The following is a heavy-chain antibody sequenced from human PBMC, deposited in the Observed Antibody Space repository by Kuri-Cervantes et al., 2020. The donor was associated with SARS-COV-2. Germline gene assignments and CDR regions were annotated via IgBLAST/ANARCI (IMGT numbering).Heavy chain of an antibody. CDR3: ARHYAFDKFHK. Sequence: ESLKISCAVYGGSFSGYYWSWIRQPPGKGLEWIGSIYESGDTYYSSSLKSRLSLSVDTSKNQFSLRLTSVTAADTAIYYCARHYAFDKFHKWGQGTLVTVSS. CDR1: GGSFSGYY. V-gene: IGHV4-34*01. CDR2: IYESGDT. J-gene: IGHJ4*02. D-gene: IGHD3-3*02.